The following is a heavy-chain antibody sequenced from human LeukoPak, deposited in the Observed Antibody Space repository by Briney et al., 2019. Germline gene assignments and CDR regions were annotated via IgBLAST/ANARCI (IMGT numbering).Heavy chain of an antibody. Sequence: PGGSLRLSCAASGFTFSSYGMHWVRQAPGKGLEWVAFIRYDGSNKYYADSVKGRFTISRDNYKNTLYLQMNSLRAEDTAVYYCAKGDTAMVRRAFDIWGQGTMVTVSS. V-gene: IGHV3-30*02. D-gene: IGHD5-18*01. CDR3: AKGDTAMVRRAFDI. CDR1: GFTFSSYG. J-gene: IGHJ3*02. CDR2: IRYDGSNK.